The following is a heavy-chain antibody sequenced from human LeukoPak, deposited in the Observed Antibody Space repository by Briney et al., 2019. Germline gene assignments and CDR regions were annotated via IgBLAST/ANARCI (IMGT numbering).Heavy chain of an antibody. CDR1: GFTFSSYD. D-gene: IGHD3-9*01. Sequence: PGGSLRLSCAASGFTFSSYDMDWVRQAPGKGLEWVAVVSYDGSNKYYADSVKGRFTISRDNSKNTLYLQMNSLRAEDTAVYYCASDYYDILTGSHYYYGMDVWGQGTTVTVSS. CDR3: ASDYYDILTGSHYYYGMDV. J-gene: IGHJ6*02. V-gene: IGHV3-30*03. CDR2: VSYDGSNK.